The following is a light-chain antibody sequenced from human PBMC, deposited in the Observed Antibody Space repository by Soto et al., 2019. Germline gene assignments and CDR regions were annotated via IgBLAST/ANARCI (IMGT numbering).Light chain of an antibody. CDR1: SGINVGTYR. CDR2: YKSDSDK. Sequence: QLVLTQPSSLSASPGASASLTCTLRSGINVGTYRIYWYKQKPGSPPQYLLRYKSDSDKQQGSGVPSRFSGSKDASANAGILLISGLQSEDEADYYCMIWHSSAVVFGGGTKLTGL. CDR3: MIWHSSAVV. J-gene: IGLJ2*01. V-gene: IGLV5-45*02.